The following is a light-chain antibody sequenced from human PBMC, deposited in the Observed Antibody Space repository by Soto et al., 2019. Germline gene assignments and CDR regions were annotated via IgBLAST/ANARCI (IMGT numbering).Light chain of an antibody. Sequence: EIVLTQSPGTLSLSPGERATLSCRASQSVSSSYLAWYQQKPGQAPRLLIYGASSRATGIPDRLSGSGSGTDFTLSISRLEPEDFAVYYCQQYGSSPRYTFGQRTKLEIK. CDR1: QSVSSSY. V-gene: IGKV3-20*01. J-gene: IGKJ2*01. CDR2: GAS. CDR3: QQYGSSPRYT.